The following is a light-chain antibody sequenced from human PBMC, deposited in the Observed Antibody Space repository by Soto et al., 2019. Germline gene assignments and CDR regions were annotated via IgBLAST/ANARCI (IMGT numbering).Light chain of an antibody. CDR2: DAS. V-gene: IGKV3-11*01. CDR3: QQRSNWPIT. Sequence: EIVLTRSPATLSLSPGERATLSCRASQSVSSYLAWYQQKPCQSPRLLIYDASNRATGIPARFSGSGSGTDFTLTISSREPEEFAVYYCQQRSNWPITFGQGTRLEIK. CDR1: QSVSSY. J-gene: IGKJ5*01.